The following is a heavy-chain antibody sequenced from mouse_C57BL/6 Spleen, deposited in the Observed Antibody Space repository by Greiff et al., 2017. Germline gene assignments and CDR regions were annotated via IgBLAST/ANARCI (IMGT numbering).Heavy chain of an antibody. CDR3: AITAYGSHYFDY. D-gene: IGHD1-1*01. CDR2: INPNNGGT. J-gene: IGHJ2*01. CDR1: GYTFTDYN. Sequence: VQLQQSGPELVKPGASVKIPCKASGYTFTDYNMDWVKQGHGKSLEWIGDINPNNGGTIYNQKFKGKATLTVDKSSSTAYMELRSLTSEDTAVYYCAITAYGSHYFDYWGQGTTLTVSS. V-gene: IGHV1-18*01.